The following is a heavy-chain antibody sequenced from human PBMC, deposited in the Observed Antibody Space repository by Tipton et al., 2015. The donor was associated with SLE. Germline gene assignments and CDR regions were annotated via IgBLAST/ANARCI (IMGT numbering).Heavy chain of an antibody. J-gene: IGHJ4*02. CDR1: GFTFTNTW. V-gene: IGHV3-15*01. D-gene: IGHD3-22*01. Sequence: SLRLSCAASGFTFTNTWMNWVRQAPGKGLEWVGRIKSKAEGGTTDYAAPVKGRFTISRDDSKTTLFLQMVSLRTEDTAVYYCTTDLYCCYNDTSAYCFDHWGQGTLVTVSS. CDR2: IKSKAEGGTT. CDR3: TTDLYCCYNDTSAYCFDH.